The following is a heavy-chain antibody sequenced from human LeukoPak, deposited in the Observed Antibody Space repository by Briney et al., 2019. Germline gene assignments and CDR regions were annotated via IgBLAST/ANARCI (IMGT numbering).Heavy chain of an antibody. J-gene: IGHJ4*02. D-gene: IGHD3-22*01. Sequence: GGSLRLSCAASGFTFSSYGMHWVRQAPGKGPEWVAVIWYDGSNKYYADSVKGRFTISRDNSKNTLYLQMNSLRAEDTAVYYCARVARLYDSSGYSGYWGQGTLVTVSS. V-gene: IGHV3-33*01. CDR1: GFTFSSYG. CDR2: IWYDGSNK. CDR3: ARVARLYDSSGYSGY.